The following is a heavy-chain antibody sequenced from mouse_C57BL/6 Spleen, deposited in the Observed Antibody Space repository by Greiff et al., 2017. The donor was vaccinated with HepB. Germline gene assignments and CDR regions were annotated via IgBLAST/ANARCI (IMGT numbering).Heavy chain of an antibody. CDR3: ARGKIYYGKKDYAMDY. V-gene: IGHV1-76*01. CDR1: GYTFTDYY. CDR2: IYPGSGNT. J-gene: IGHJ4*01. Sequence: QVQLQQSGAELVRPGASVKLSCKASGYTFTDYYINWVKPRPGQGLEWIARIYPGSGNTYYNEKFKGKATLTAEKSSSTAYMQLRSLTSEDSAVYFCARGKIYYGKKDYAMDYWGQGTSVTVSS. D-gene: IGHD2-1*01.